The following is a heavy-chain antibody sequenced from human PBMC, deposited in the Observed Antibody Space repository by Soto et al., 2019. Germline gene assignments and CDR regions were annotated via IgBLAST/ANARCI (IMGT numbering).Heavy chain of an antibody. Sequence: QVQLLQSGAEVKKPGASVKVSCKASGYTFTGYYMHWVRQAPGQGREWMGWSKPNSGGTNYAQKFQGRVTMTRDTSISTAYMELSRLRSDDTAVYYCARDRVSSSWNYFDSWGQGTLVTVCS. D-gene: IGHD6-13*01. CDR3: ARDRVSSSWNYFDS. CDR2: SKPNSGGT. CDR1: GYTFTGYY. J-gene: IGHJ4*02. V-gene: IGHV1-2*02.